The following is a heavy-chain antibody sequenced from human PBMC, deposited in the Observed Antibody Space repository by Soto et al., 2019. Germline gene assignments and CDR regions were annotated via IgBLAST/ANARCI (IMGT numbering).Heavy chain of an antibody. CDR1: GFTFDVYA. D-gene: IGHD6-13*01. V-gene: IGHV3-9*01. CDR3: VKDESINWYSGHFRH. Sequence: EVQLVESGGGLVQPGRSLRLSCAESGFTFDVYAMLWVRQVPGKGLEWVSGINSSSCSIGYGDSVKGPFAISRDNAKNSLHLQMNSLSSEDTAFYYCVKDESINWYSGHFRHWGQVTRVTVAS. CDR2: INSSSCSI. J-gene: IGHJ1*01.